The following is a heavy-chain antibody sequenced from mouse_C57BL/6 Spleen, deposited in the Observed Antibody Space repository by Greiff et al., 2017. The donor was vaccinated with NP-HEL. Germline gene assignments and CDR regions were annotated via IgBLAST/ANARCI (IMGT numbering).Heavy chain of an antibody. CDR1: GFTFSDYY. D-gene: IGHD2-5*01. CDR2: INYDGSST. V-gene: IGHV5-16*01. J-gene: IGHJ4*01. Sequence: EVMLVESEGGLVQPGSSMKLSCTASGFTFSDYYMAWVRQVPEKGLEWVANINYDGSSTYYLDSLKSRFIISRDNAKNILYLQMSSLKSEDTATYYCARERAYYSNYESAMDYWDQGTSVTVSS. CDR3: ARERAYYSNYESAMDY.